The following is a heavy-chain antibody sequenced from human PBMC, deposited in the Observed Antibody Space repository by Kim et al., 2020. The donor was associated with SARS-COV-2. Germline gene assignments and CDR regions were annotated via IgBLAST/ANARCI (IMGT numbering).Heavy chain of an antibody. J-gene: IGHJ4*02. V-gene: IGHV4-31*03. CDR1: GGSISSGGYY. CDR2: IYYSGST. D-gene: IGHD3-22*01. CDR3: ASRRITMTSQWVDY. Sequence: SETLSLTCTVSGGSISSGGYYWSWIRQHPGKGLEWIGYIYYSGSTYYNPSLKSRVTISVDTSKNQFSLKLSSVTAADTAVYYCASRRITMTSQWVDYWGQGTLVTVSS.